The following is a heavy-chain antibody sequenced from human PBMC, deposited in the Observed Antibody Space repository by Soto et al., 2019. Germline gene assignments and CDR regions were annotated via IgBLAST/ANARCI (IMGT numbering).Heavy chain of an antibody. V-gene: IGHV4-34*01. CDR1: GGSFSGYY. D-gene: IGHD3-10*01. Sequence: SETLSLTCAVYGGSFSGYYWSWIRQPPGKGLEWIGEINHSGSTNYNPSLKSRVTISVDTSKNQFSLKLSSVTAADTAVYYCARENQLYYGSGNPWGQGTLVTVSS. J-gene: IGHJ5*02. CDR3: ARENQLYYGSGNP. CDR2: INHSGST.